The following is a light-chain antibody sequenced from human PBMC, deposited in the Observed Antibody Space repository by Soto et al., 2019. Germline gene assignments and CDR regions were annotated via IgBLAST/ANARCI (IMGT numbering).Light chain of an antibody. J-gene: IGLJ1*01. CDR3: CSYAGSYTWV. CDR2: EGS. Sequence: QSALTQPASVSGSPGQSITISCTGTSSDVGSYNLVSWYQQHPGKAPKLMINEGSKRPSGVSNRFSGSKSGNTASLTISGLQAEDEADYYCCSYAGSYTWVFGSGTKVTVL. CDR1: SSDVGSYNL. V-gene: IGLV2-23*01.